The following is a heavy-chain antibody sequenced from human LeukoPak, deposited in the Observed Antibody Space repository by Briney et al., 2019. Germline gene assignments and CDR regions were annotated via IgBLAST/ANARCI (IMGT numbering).Heavy chain of an antibody. V-gene: IGHV4-61*02. CDR3: ARGILGYSGYDLVRRHREYYYYGMDV. Sequence: SETLSLTCAVSGGSISSGGYSWSWIRQPAGKGLEWIGRIYTSGSTNYNPSLKSRVTMSVDTSKNQFSLKLSSVTAADTAVYYCARGILGYSGYDLVRRHREYYYYGMDVWGQGTTVTVSS. CDR2: IYTSGST. D-gene: IGHD5-12*01. J-gene: IGHJ6*02. CDR1: GGSISSGGYS.